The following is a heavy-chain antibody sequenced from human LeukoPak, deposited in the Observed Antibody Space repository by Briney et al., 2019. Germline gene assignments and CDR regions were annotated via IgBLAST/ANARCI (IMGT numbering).Heavy chain of an antibody. CDR2: INPSSGGT. D-gene: IGHD4-17*01. J-gene: IGHJ4*02. V-gene: IGHV1-2*02. CDR3: AREHDGDLDY. Sequence: ASAKVSCKASGYTFTGYYMHWVRQAPGQGLEWVGWINPSSGGTNYAQNLQGRVTMTRDTSISTAYMELSSLRSDDTAVYYCAREHDGDLDYWGQGTLVTVSS. CDR1: GYTFTGYY.